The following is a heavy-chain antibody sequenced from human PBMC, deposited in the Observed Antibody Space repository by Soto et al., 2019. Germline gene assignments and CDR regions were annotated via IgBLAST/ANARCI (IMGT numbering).Heavy chain of an antibody. V-gene: IGHV4-59*01. CDR1: GGSISSYY. D-gene: IGHD3-22*01. CDR3: ARMNYYDTSGYPFDY. J-gene: IGHJ4*02. Sequence: SETLSLTCTVSGGSISSYYWSWIRQTPGKGLEWIGYIYFRGTTNYNPSLKSRVTMSADTSKNQFSLKLNSVTAADTAVYYCARMNYYDTSGYPFDYWGQGMMVTVSS. CDR2: IYFRGTT.